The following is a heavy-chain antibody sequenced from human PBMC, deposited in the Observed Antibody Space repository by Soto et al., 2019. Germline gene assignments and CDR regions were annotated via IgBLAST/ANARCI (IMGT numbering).Heavy chain of an antibody. J-gene: IGHJ4*02. D-gene: IGHD6-13*01. Sequence: QVQLVQSGAEVKKPGASVKLSCRTSGYTFTHYYIHWVRQAPGQGLEWLGIINPASGSTNYAQDFQGRVTLTMDPSPTTVYMDLSGLRAEDTAIFYCARDLAAGDHWGQGTLVTVSS. V-gene: IGHV1-46*01. CDR3: ARDLAAGDH. CDR2: INPASGST. CDR1: GYTFTHYY.